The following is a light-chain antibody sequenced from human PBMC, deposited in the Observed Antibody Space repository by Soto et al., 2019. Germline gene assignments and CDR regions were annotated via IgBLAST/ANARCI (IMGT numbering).Light chain of an antibody. J-gene: IGKJ1*01. CDR1: QVVSSN. CDR3: QQYNNWPPGT. Sequence: EIVMTQSPATLSVSPGERATLSCRASQVVSSNLAWYQKKTGKAPRLLIYGASTRGNGIPARFSGSGSGTEFTLTISSLQSEDFAVYYCQQYNNWPPGTFGQGHKVDI. CDR2: GAS. V-gene: IGKV3-15*01.